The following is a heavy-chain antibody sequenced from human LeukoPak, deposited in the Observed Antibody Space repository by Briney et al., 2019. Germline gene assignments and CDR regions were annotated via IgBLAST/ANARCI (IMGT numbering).Heavy chain of an antibody. CDR2: IYTSGST. Sequence: PSEALSLTCSVSGGSVSDYYWTWIRPPAGKGLEWIGRIYTSGSTNYNPSLKSRLTISVDKSKNQFSLRLNSVTAADTAVYYCARVGGAASTLSAFDIWGQGTMVTVSS. J-gene: IGHJ3*02. CDR1: GGSVSDYY. D-gene: IGHD2-21*01. CDR3: ARVGGAASTLSAFDI. V-gene: IGHV4-4*07.